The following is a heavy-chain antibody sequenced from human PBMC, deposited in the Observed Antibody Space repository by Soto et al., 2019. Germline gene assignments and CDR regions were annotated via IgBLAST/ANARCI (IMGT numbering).Heavy chain of an antibody. CDR1: GFRFSDFA. CDR2: ITGTASST. J-gene: IGHJ5*01. V-gene: IGHV3-23*01. CDR3: ANGEEGYVVASLDS. D-gene: IGHD3-10*01. Sequence: EVQLLESGGGFVQPGGSLRLSCAASGFRFSDFAMTWVRQAPGRGLEWVSAITGTASSTYYADSVKGRFTISRDNSKNRLYPQKKSLRAEDTAIYYCANGEEGYVVASLDSWGKGTLVTIYS.